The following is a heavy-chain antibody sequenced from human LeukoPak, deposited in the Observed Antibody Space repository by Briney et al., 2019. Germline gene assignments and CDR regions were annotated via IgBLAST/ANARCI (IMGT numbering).Heavy chain of an antibody. CDR3: ARVREWAYYFDY. CDR1: GYSISSGSY. CDR2: IYHSGST. D-gene: IGHD3-3*01. J-gene: IGHJ4*02. Sequence: SETLSLTCTVSGYSISSGSYWGWIRQPPGKGLEWIGSIYHSGSTYYNPSLKSRFTISVDTSKNQFSLKLSSVTAADTAVYYCARVREWAYYFDYWGQGTLVTVSS. V-gene: IGHV4-38-2*02.